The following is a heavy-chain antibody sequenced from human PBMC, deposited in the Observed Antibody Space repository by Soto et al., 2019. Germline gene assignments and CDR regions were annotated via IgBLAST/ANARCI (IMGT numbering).Heavy chain of an antibody. CDR3: STSRVFDF. CDR2: ICGSTHHR. J-gene: IGHJ4*02. CDR1: GFSFSDYY. Sequence: QVQLVESGGGLVKPGESLTLSCAASGFSFSDYYMNWIRQVPGKGLEWLSFICGSTHHRHYADSVKGRFSISRDNAKNLLYLQLSSLATDVKDGYYCSTSRVFDFWGQGDLVPVCS. V-gene: IGHV3-11*05.